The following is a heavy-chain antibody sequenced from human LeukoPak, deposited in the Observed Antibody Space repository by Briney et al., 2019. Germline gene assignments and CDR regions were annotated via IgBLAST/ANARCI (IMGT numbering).Heavy chain of an antibody. CDR1: GFTISSNY. CDR3: ARDHRIGGS. CDR2: IYSDGST. D-gene: IGHD3-16*01. J-gene: IGHJ4*02. Sequence: GGSLRLSCAASGFTISSNYMTWVRQAPGRGLQWVSVIYSDGSTFYAGSVKGRFNISRDSSKNTLYPQMKRRRAEDTAVYYCARDHRIGGSWGQGTLVTVAS. V-gene: IGHV3-53*01.